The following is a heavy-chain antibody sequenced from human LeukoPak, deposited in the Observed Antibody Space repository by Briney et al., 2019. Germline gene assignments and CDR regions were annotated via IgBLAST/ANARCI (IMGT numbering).Heavy chain of an antibody. Sequence: PGVSLRLSCTASGFTFSTYWINWVRQSPGKGLVWVALINGDGSTTTHADSVKGRFTISRDNAKNTAYLQMNSLRDEDTAVYFCARDYASSPDYWGQGTLVTVSA. V-gene: IGHV3-74*03. CDR1: GFTFSTYW. CDR2: INGDGSTT. D-gene: IGHD3-10*01. J-gene: IGHJ4*02. CDR3: ARDYASSPDY.